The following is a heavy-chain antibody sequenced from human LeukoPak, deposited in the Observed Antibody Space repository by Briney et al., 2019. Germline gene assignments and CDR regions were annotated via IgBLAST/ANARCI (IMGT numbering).Heavy chain of an antibody. V-gene: IGHV4-34*01. D-gene: IGHD3-3*01. CDR1: GGSFSGYY. CDR3: ARDVYDCWSGYLQTNWFDP. CDR2: INHSGST. Sequence: SETLSLTCAVYGGSFSGYYWSWIRQPPGKGLEWIGEINHSGSTNYNPSLKSRVTISVDTSKNKFSLQLSSVTAADTAVYYCARDVYDCWSGYLQTNWFDPWGQGTLVTVSS. J-gene: IGHJ5*02.